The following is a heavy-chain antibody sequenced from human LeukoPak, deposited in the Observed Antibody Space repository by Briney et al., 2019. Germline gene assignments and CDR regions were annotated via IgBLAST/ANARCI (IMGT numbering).Heavy chain of an antibody. Sequence: GGSLRLSCAASGFTFSGSAIHWVRQASGKGLEWVGRIRNKANNYATTYAASVQGRFNISRDDSKNTVFLQMNSLKTEDTAVYYCTSSSGWQGATFWGQGTLVTVSS. CDR2: IRNKANNYAT. CDR1: GFTFSGSA. V-gene: IGHV3-73*01. J-gene: IGHJ4*02. CDR3: TSSSGWQGATF. D-gene: IGHD6-19*01.